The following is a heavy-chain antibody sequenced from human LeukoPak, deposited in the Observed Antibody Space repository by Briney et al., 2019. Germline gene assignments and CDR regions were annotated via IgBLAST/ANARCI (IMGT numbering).Heavy chain of an antibody. Sequence: PGGSLRLSCAASGFTFSSYWMHWVRQAPGKGLVWVSRINSDGSSTSYADSVKGRFTISRDNAKNTLYLQMNSLRAEDTAVYYCARAERGFDAFDIWGQGTMVTVSS. CDR3: ARAERGFDAFDI. CDR2: INSDGSST. J-gene: IGHJ3*02. V-gene: IGHV3-74*01. D-gene: IGHD1-1*01. CDR1: GFTFSSYW.